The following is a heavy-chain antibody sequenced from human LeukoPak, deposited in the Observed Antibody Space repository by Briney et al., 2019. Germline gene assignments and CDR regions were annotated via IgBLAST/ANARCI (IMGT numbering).Heavy chain of an antibody. CDR2: IYYSGST. D-gene: IGHD1-26*01. CDR3: ARHVVGATTDYFDY. V-gene: IGHV4-59*08. Sequence: PSETLSLTCTVSGGSISSYYWSWIRQPPGKGLEWIGYIYYSGSTNYNPSPKSRVTISVDTSKNQFSLKLSSVTAADTAVYYCARHVVGATTDYFDYWGQGTLVTVSS. J-gene: IGHJ4*02. CDR1: GGSISSYY.